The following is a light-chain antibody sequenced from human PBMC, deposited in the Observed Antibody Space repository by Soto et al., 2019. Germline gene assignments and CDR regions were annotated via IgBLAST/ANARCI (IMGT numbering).Light chain of an antibody. CDR2: AAS. J-gene: IGKJ3*01. CDR1: RDISHY. CDR3: QEYDSVIFT. Sequence: DIQMTQSPSSLSASVGDRVTITCRASRDISHYLAWYQHTPGKVPKLLIYAASTLQSGVPSRFSGSGSGTDFTLTISSLQPEDVSTYYCQEYDSVIFTFGPGTKLDLK. V-gene: IGKV1-27*01.